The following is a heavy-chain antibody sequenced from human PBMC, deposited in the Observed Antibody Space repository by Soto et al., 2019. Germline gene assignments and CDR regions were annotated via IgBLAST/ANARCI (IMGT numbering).Heavy chain of an antibody. CDR1: GGSISSGGYS. J-gene: IGHJ5*02. V-gene: IGHV4-30-2*01. Sequence: QLQLQESGSGLVKPSQTLSLTCAVSGGSISSGGYSWSWIRQPPGKGLEWIGYIYHSGSTYYNPSLTRRVTISVDRSKTQFSLKLSSVPAAATAVYYCARETTPGWFDPWGQGTLVTVSS. CDR2: IYHSGST. CDR3: ARETTPGWFDP. D-gene: IGHD1-1*01.